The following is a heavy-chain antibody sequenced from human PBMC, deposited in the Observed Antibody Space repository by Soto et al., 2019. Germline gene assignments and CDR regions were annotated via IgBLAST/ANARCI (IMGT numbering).Heavy chain of an antibody. CDR2: IWYDGSNK. V-gene: IGHV3-33*01. D-gene: IGHD6-19*01. Sequence: GGSLRLSCAASGFTFRSYGMHWLRQAPGKGLEWVAVIWYDGSNKYYADSVKGRFTISRDNSKNTLYLQMNSLRAEDTAVYYCAREQWRRGAFDIWGQGTMVTVSS. CDR3: AREQWRRGAFDI. CDR1: GFTFRSYG. J-gene: IGHJ3*02.